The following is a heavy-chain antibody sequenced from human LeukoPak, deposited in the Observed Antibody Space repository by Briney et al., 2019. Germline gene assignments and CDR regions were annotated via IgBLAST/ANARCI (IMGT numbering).Heavy chain of an antibody. CDR1: GFTFSNYA. CDR2: ITGGGSGI. Sequence: GGSLRLSCAASGFTFSNYAMSWVRQAPGKGLEWVSAITGGGSGIYYADSMKSRFTISRDNPKNTLYLQINSLRAEDTAVYYCAKWGDYDVLTGYYVSDYWGQGTLVTVSS. V-gene: IGHV3-23*01. CDR3: AKWGDYDVLTGYYVSDY. J-gene: IGHJ4*02. D-gene: IGHD3-9*01.